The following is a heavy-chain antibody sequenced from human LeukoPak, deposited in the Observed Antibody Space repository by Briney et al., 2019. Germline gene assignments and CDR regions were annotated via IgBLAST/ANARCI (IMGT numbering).Heavy chain of an antibody. V-gene: IGHV3-7*01. D-gene: IGHD2-15*01. CDR1: GFTLSSLW. CDR3: ARGGGSDSCYWED. CDR2: INQDGSEK. J-gene: IGHJ4*02. Sequence: GGSLRLSCAASGFTLSSLWMTWVRQAPGEGLEWVANINQDGSEKYSVDSVKGRFTTYRDNGENALYLQMNSLRAEDTAIYYCARGGGSDSCYWEDWGQGTLVIVSS.